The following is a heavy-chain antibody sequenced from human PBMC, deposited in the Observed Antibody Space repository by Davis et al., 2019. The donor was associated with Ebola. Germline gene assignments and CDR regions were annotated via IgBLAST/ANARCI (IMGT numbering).Heavy chain of an antibody. CDR3: ARKLVGRDDY. D-gene: IGHD2-15*01. V-gene: IGHV3-66*01. CDR1: GFNVNTNY. J-gene: IGHJ4*02. CDR2: IYSGGNT. Sequence: GESLKISCAASGFNVNTNYMTWVRQAPGEGLEWVAVIYSGGNTYYADSVKGRFTISRDNSKNTVYLQMNSLRVEDTAVYYCARKLVGRDDYWGQGTLVTVSS.